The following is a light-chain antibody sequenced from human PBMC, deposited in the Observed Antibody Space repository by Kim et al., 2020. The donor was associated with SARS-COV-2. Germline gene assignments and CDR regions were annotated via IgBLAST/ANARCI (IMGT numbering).Light chain of an antibody. CDR2: EAS. Sequence: SASVGDGITITCRAGEDIRKSVVWYQHKPGRAPTRLVFEASTLEGGVPPRFSASGSGTQFALIINNLQPDDSATYFCLQHHLYPVTFGGGTRVEI. J-gene: IGKJ4*02. V-gene: IGKV1-17*02. CDR1: EDIRKS. CDR3: LQHHLYPVT.